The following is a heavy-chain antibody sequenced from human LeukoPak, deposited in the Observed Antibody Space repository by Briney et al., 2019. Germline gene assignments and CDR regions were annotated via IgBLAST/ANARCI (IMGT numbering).Heavy chain of an antibody. Sequence: GGSLRLSCAASGFTFSSYWMNWARQAPGKGLEWVASINHNGNVNYYVDSVKGRFTISRDNAKNTLYLQMNSLRAEDTAVYYCAKGYSGYDRLDYWGQGTLVTVSS. V-gene: IGHV3-7*03. CDR3: AKGYSGYDRLDY. CDR2: INHNGNVN. D-gene: IGHD5-12*01. CDR1: GFTFSSYW. J-gene: IGHJ4*02.